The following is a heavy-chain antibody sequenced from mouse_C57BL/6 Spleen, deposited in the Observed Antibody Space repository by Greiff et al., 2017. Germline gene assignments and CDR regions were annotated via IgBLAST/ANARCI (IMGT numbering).Heavy chain of an antibody. J-gene: IGHJ2*01. V-gene: IGHV1-50*01. CDR2: IDPSDSYT. D-gene: IGHD2-2*01. Sequence: VQLQQPGAELVKPGASVKLSCKASGYTFTSYWMQWVKQRPGQGLEWIGEIDPSDSYTNYNHKFKGKATLTVDTSSSTAYMQLSSLTSEDSAVYYCARYGYDYFDCWGQGTTLTVSS. CDR1: GYTFTSYW. CDR3: ARYGYDYFDC.